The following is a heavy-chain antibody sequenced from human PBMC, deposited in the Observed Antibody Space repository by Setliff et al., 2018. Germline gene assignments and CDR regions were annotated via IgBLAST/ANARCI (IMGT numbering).Heavy chain of an antibody. J-gene: IGHJ5*02. D-gene: IGHD6-19*01. V-gene: IGHV3-66*01. CDR3: ARSRTGEYSSGWLNWFDP. CDR2: IYSGGST. Sequence: PGGSLRLSCAASGFTFSSYWMHWVRQAPGKGLEWVSVIYSGGSTYYADSVKGRFTISRDNSKNTLYLQMGSLRAEDMAVYYCARSRTGEYSSGWLNWFDPWGQGTLVTVSS. CDR1: GFTFSSYW.